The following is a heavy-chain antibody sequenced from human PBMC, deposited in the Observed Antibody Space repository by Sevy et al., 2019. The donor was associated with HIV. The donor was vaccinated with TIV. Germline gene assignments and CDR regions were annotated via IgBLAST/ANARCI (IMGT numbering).Heavy chain of an antibody. J-gene: IGHJ5*02. CDR3: AHRRNYGSGSYKAGWFDP. CDR1: GFSLSTSGVG. Sequence: SGPTLVKPTQTLTLTCTFSGFSLSTSGVGVGWIRQPPGKALEWLALIYWNDDKRYSPSLKSRLTITKDTSKNQVVLTMTNMDPVDTATYYCAHRRNYGSGSYKAGWFDPWGQGTLVTVSS. V-gene: IGHV2-5*01. CDR2: IYWNDDK. D-gene: IGHD3-10*01.